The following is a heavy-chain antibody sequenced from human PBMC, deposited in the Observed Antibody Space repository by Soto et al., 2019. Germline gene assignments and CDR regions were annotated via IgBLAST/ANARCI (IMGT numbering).Heavy chain of an antibody. CDR1: GFTFSSYG. V-gene: IGHV3-30*18. Sequence: QVQLVESGGGVVQPGRSLRLSCAASGFTFSSYGMHWVRQAPGKGLEWVAVISYDGSNKYYADSVKGRFSISRDNSKNTLYLQMNSLRAEDTAVYYCAKGVMWYGDNLYYYYYGMDVWGQGTTVTVSS. CDR3: AKGVMWYGDNLYYYYYGMDV. D-gene: IGHD4-17*01. CDR2: ISYDGSNK. J-gene: IGHJ6*02.